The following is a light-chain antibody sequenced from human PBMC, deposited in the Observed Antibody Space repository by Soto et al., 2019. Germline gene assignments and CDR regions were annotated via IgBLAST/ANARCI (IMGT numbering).Light chain of an antibody. CDR3: QQYNTYPLT. CDR2: TVS. Sequence: EIQMTQSPSTLSASVGDRVTITCRASQSVYSWLAWFQQKPGKAPKLLIQTVSNLESGVPSRFSGSGSGTEFTLTNSSLQPDDFAIYYCQQYNTYPLTFGGGTKVEIK. V-gene: IGKV1-5*03. CDR1: QSVYSW. J-gene: IGKJ4*01.